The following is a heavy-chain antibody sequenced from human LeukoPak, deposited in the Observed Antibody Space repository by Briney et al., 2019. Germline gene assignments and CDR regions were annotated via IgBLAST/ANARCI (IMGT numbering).Heavy chain of an antibody. CDR1: GGSISSYY. D-gene: IGHD3-16*01. V-gene: IGHV4-59*01. Sequence: PSETLSLTCTVSGGSISSYYWSWIRQPPGKGLEWIGYIYYSGSTNYNPSLKSRVTISVDTSKNQFSLKLSSATAADTAVYYCASLFGGVIDYWGQGTLVTVSS. J-gene: IGHJ4*02. CDR2: IYYSGST. CDR3: ASLFGGVIDY.